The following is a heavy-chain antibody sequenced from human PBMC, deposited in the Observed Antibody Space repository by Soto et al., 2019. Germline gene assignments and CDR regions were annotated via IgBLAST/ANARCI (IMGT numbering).Heavy chain of an antibody. D-gene: IGHD2-15*01. CDR2: IDCNGVT. Sequence: QVQLQESGPGLVKPSETLSLTCTVSGGSIYRSVYYWGWIRQPPGRGLEWIGNIDCNGVTSSNPSLKSRVTISRITSKNQFSLKLTSVTAADTALYYWGKVLVGATGHTDSDSWGPGTLVAVSS. CDR3: GKVLVGATGHTDSDS. CDR1: GGSIYRSVYY. V-gene: IGHV4-39*01. J-gene: IGHJ4*02.